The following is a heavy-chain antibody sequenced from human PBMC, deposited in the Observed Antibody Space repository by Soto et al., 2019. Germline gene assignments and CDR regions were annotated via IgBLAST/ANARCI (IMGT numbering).Heavy chain of an antibody. V-gene: IGHV1-24*01. CDR3: ATGLLWFGRPDY. J-gene: IGHJ4*02. CDR2: FDPEDGET. Sequence: ASVKVSCKVSGYTLTELSMHWVRQAPGKGLEWMGGFDPEDGETIYAQKFQGRVTMTEDTSTDTAYMELSSLRSEDTAVYYCATGLLWFGRPDYWDQGTLVTVSS. D-gene: IGHD3-10*01. CDR1: GYTLTELS.